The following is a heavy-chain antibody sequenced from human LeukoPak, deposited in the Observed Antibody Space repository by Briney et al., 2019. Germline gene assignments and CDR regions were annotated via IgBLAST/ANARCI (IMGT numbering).Heavy chain of an antibody. CDR2: ISYDGSNK. Sequence: PGRSLRLSCAASGFTFSSYAMRWVRQAPGKGLEWVAVISYDGSNKYYADSVKGRFTISRDNSKNTLYLQMNSLRAEDTAVYYCARGRPYSSTHYFDYWGQGTLVTVSS. CDR1: GFTFSSYA. J-gene: IGHJ4*02. CDR3: ARGRPYSSTHYFDY. V-gene: IGHV3-30-3*01. D-gene: IGHD6-13*01.